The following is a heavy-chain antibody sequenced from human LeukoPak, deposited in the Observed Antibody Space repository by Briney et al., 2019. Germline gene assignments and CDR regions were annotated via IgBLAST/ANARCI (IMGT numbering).Heavy chain of an antibody. CDR1: GYSFTSYW. D-gene: IGHD2-8*01. J-gene: IGHJ4*02. V-gene: IGHV5-51*01. Sequence: GESLKISCKGSGYSFTSYWIGWVRQMPGKGLEWMGIIYPGDSDTRYSPSFQGQVTISADKSISTAYLQWSSLKASDTAMYYCAIHHCTNGVCPIDWGQGTLVTVSS. CDR2: IYPGDSDT. CDR3: AIHHCTNGVCPID.